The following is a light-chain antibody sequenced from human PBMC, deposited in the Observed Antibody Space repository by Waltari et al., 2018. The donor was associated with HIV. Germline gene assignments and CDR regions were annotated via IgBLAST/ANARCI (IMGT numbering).Light chain of an antibody. CDR3: AAWDDSRRGV. CDR2: RNN. Sequence: QSVLTQPPSASGTPGQRVTISCSGSGSNIGSNYVYWYQHLPGTAPKLLIYRNNQRPSGVPDRFSGSKPGTSASLAISGLRSEDEADYYCAAWDDSRRGVFGGGTKLTVL. CDR1: GSNIGSNY. J-gene: IGLJ2*01. V-gene: IGLV1-47*01.